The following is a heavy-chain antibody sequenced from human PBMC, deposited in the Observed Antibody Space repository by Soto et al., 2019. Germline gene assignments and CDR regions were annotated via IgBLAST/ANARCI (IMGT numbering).Heavy chain of an antibody. V-gene: IGHV3-23*01. CDR1: GFTFSSYA. D-gene: IGHD2-15*01. Sequence: PGGSLRLSCAASGFTFSSYAMNWVRQAPGKGLEWVSTISGSGGTTYYADSVKGRFTISRDNSKNTLYLQMNSLRAEDTAVYYCAKDYGYCSGGSCYSSGWFDPWGQGPLVTVSS. CDR3: AKDYGYCSGGSCYSSGWFDP. CDR2: ISGSGGTT. J-gene: IGHJ5*02.